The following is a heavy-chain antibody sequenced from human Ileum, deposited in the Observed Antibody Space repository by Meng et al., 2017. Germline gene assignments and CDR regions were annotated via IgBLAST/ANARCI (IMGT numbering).Heavy chain of an antibody. V-gene: IGHV1-8*01. CDR1: GYIFTTYD. Sequence: SVKVPCMASGYIFTTYDIQWVRQATGQGLEWMGWMSPNSGNTGYAQQFQGRATMTRNTSISTAYMELSTLTSEDTAFYYCTRGTLSKNYYDSSGYSLGYWGQGTLVTVSS. J-gene: IGHJ4*02. CDR3: TRGTLSKNYYDSSGYSLGY. D-gene: IGHD3-22*01. CDR2: MSPNSGNT.